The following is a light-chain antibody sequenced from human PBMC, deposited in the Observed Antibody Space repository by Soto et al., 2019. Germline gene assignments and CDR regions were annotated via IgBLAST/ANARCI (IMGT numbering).Light chain of an antibody. CDR1: SSDVGSYNR. Sequence: QSALTQPPSVSGSPGQSGAISCTGTSSDVGSYNRVSWYQQPPGTAPKLMIYDVSNRPSGVPDRFSGSKSGNTASLTISGLQAEDEADYYCCSYTSSNTYIFGTGTKLTVL. J-gene: IGLJ1*01. CDR3: CSYTSSNTYI. V-gene: IGLV2-18*02. CDR2: DVS.